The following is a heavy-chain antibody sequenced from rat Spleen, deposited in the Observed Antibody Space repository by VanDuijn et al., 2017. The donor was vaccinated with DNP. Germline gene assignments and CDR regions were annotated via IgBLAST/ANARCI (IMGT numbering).Heavy chain of an antibody. Sequence: EVQLQESGPGLVKPSQSLSLTCSVTGYSITSNYWGWIRKFPGNKMEWIGHISYSGSPRYNPSLKSRISITRDTSRNQFFLQVNSVRDEDTATYYCALQLGVFDYWGQGVMVIVSS. J-gene: IGHJ2*01. CDR1: GYSITSNY. CDR3: ALQLGVFDY. CDR2: ISYSGSP. D-gene: IGHD4-4*01. V-gene: IGHV3-1*01.